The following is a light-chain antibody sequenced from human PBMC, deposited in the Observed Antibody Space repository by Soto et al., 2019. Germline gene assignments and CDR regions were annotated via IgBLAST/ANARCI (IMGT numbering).Light chain of an antibody. J-gene: IGKJ5*01. CDR1: QSVSSSY. V-gene: IGKV3D-20*01. CDR3: KQYGSSPSIT. CDR2: DAS. Sequence: EIVLTQSPATLSLSPGERATLSCGASQSVSSSYLAWYQQKPGLAPRLLIYDASSRATGIPDRFSDSGSGTDFTLTISRLEPEAFAVYYCKQYGSSPSITFGQGTRQEIK.